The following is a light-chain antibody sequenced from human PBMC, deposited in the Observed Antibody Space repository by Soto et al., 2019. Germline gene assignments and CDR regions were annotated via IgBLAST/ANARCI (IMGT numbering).Light chain of an antibody. CDR3: QSYDSSLSGVI. CDR1: SSNIGAGYS. Sequence: QLVLTQPPSVSGAPGQRVTISCTGSSSNIGAGYSVHWYIQLPGTAPKLLVYGDSNRPSGVPDRFSGSKSDTSASLAITGLQAEDEADYYCQSYDSSLSGVIFGGGTKLTVL. J-gene: IGLJ2*01. CDR2: GDS. V-gene: IGLV1-40*01.